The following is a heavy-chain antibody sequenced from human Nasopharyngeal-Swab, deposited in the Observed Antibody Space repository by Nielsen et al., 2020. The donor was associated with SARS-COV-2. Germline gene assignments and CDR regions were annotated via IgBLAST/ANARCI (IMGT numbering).Heavy chain of an antibody. V-gene: IGHV3-23*01. Sequence: GESLKISCAVSGFTFSSYAMSWVRQAPGKGLEWVSAISGSGGSTYYADSVKGRFTISRDNSKYTLYVQMNSLRAEDTAVYYCAKDRGYSSGWEWGQGTLVTVSS. CDR3: AKDRGYSSGWE. CDR1: GFTFSSYA. D-gene: IGHD6-19*01. CDR2: ISGSGGST. J-gene: IGHJ4*02.